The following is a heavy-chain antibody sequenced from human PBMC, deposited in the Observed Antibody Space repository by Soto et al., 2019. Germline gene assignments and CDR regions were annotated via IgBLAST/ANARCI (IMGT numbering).Heavy chain of an antibody. CDR2: IKTDGSTT. V-gene: IGHV3-74*01. D-gene: IGHD2-15*01. CDR1: GFTLSSRW. J-gene: IGHJ4*02. Sequence: EVQLVESGGGLVQPGGSLRLSCVVSGFTLSSRWRPWVRQTPGKGLVWVSRIKTDGSTTNYADSVKGRCTISRDNAKNTLYLHLTDLRPEDTAIYYCARDQDTYGQAVFDSWGQGTLVTVSS. CDR3: ARDQDTYGQAVFDS.